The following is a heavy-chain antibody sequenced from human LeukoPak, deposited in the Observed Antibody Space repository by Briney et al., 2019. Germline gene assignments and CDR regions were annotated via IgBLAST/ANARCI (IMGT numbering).Heavy chain of an antibody. V-gene: IGHV3-48*01. J-gene: IGHJ4*02. CDR3: ARSCSGGSLTRDY. Sequence: PGGSLRLSCAASGFTFRTYSMNWVRQAPGKGLEWVSYISSSSSTIYYADSVKGRFTISRDNAKNSLYLQMNSLRAEDTAVYYCARSCSGGSLTRDYWGQGTLVTVSS. CDR2: ISSSSSTI. D-gene: IGHD2-15*01. CDR1: GFTFRTYS.